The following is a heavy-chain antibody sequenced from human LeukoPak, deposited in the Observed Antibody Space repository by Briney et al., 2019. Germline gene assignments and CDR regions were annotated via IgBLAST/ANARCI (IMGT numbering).Heavy chain of an antibody. CDR2: IHYSGTT. D-gene: IGHD6-13*01. J-gene: IGHJ3*02. CDR3: ARNSPIATDGTAFDM. Sequence: SEPLSLTCTVSGDSISRYYWSWVRQPPGKGLEWIGYIHYSGTTKHNPSLKSRVTMSADTSKNQFSLRLTSVTAADTAVYHCARNSPIATDGTAFDMWGQGTRVTVSS. V-gene: IGHV4-59*08. CDR1: GDSISRYY.